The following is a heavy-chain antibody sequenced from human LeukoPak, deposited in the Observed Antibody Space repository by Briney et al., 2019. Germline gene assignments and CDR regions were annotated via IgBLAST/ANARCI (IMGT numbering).Heavy chain of an antibody. J-gene: IGHJ6*02. Sequence: AAVKVSCKASGYTFTSYGISWVRQAPGQGLEWMGWMSPYNGNTNYAQKLQGRVTMTTDTSTSTAYMELRSLRSDDTAVYYCARDRLIVVVPAAIYYYYGMDVWGQGTTATVS. CDR3: ARDRLIVVVPAAIYYYYGMDV. CDR1: GYTFTSYG. V-gene: IGHV1-18*01. CDR2: MSPYNGNT. D-gene: IGHD2-2*01.